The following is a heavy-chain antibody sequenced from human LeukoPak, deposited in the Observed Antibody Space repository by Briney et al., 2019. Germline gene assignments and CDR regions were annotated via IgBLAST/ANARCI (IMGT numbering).Heavy chain of an antibody. V-gene: IGHV3-48*03. Sequence: GGSLRLSCAASGFTFSSYEMNWVRQAPGKGLEWVSYISSSGRTIYYADSVKGRFTISRDNAKNSLYLQMNSLRAEDTAVYYCARDPPSSDHYYYYGMDVWGQGTTVTVSS. CDR2: ISSSGRTI. J-gene: IGHJ6*02. CDR3: ARDPPSSDHYYYYGMDV. CDR1: GFTFSSYE.